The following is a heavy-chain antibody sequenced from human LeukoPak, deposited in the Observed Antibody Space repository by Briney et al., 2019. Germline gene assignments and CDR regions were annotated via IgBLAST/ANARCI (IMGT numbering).Heavy chain of an antibody. D-gene: IGHD6-19*01. CDR3: AKVGIAVAGTADDAFDI. CDR2: ISYDGSNK. J-gene: IGHJ3*02. Sequence: SGGSLRLSCAASGFTFSSYAMSWVRQAPGKGLEWVAVISYDGSNKYYADSVKGRFTISRDNSKNTLYLQMNSLRAEDTAVYYCAKVGIAVAGTADDAFDIWGQGTMVTVSS. CDR1: GFTFSSYA. V-gene: IGHV3-30*18.